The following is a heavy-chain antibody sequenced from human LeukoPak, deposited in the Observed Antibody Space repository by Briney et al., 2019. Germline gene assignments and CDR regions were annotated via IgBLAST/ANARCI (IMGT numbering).Heavy chain of an antibody. CDR3: ARESLDYYDSSGYPKRGAYYYYYYGMDV. CDR2: IYYSGST. V-gene: IGHV4-59*01. J-gene: IGHJ6*02. CDR1: GGSISSYY. D-gene: IGHD3-22*01. Sequence: NPSETLSLTCTVSGGSISSYYWSWIRQPPGKGLEWIGYIYYSGSTNYNPSLKSRVTISVDTSKNQFSLKLSSVTAADTAVYYCARESLDYYDSSGYPKRGAYYYYYYGMDVWGQGTTVTVSS.